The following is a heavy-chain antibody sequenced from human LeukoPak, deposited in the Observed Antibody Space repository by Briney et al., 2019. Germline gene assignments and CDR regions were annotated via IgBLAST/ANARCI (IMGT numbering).Heavy chain of an antibody. CDR1: GFTFSSYS. J-gene: IGHJ6*04. CDR3: ARDKVAATTEYYYYGMDV. Sequence: PGGSLRLSCAAPGFTFSSYSMNWVRQAPGKGLEWVSSISSSSSYIYYADSVKGRFTISRDNAKNSLYLQMNSLRAEDTAVYYCARDKVAATTEYYYYGMDVWGKGTTVTVSS. D-gene: IGHD2-15*01. V-gene: IGHV3-21*01. CDR2: ISSSSSYI.